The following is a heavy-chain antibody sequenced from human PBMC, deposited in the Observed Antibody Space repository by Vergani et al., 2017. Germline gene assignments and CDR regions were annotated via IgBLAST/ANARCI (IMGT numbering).Heavy chain of an antibody. J-gene: IGHJ4*02. CDR2: ISWNSGSI. D-gene: IGHD6-13*01. CDR1: GFTFDDYA. Sequence: EVQLVESGGGLVQPGRSLRLSCAASGFTFDDYAMHWVRQAPGKGLEWVSGISWNSGSIGYADSVKGRFTISRDNAKNSLYLQMNSLRAEDTAVYYCARALYSSSQFDYWGQGTLVTVSS. CDR3: ARALYSSSQFDY. V-gene: IGHV3-9*01.